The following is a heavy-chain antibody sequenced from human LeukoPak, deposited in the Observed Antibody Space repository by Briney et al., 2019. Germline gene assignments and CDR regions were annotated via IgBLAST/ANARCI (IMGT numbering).Heavy chain of an antibody. J-gene: IGHJ1*01. CDR2: TNWNSGSI. V-gene: IGHV3-9*01. Sequence: SLRFSCLAYGFTFYYFARQWLGQAPGNGLMGFSDTNWNSGSIGYADSMKGRFTISRDNAKNSLYLQMNSLRAEDTALYYCAKDSRGYCSGVSCWNFQHWGRGTLVTVSS. D-gene: IGHD2-15*01. CDR3: AKDSRGYCSGVSCWNFQH. CDR1: GFTFYYFA.